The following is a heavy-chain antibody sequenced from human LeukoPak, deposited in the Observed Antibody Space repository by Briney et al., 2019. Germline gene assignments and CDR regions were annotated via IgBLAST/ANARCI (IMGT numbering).Heavy chain of an antibody. CDR2: INANHGGT. J-gene: IGHJ4*02. Sequence: ASVKVSCKASGYTFTGYYLHWVRQAPGQGFEWMGWINANHGGTNYAQQFQGRVTMTRDTSISTAYMELSRLRSDDAAVYYCARHRDFDSTGYYYPPLDYWGQGTLVTVSS. D-gene: IGHD3-22*01. V-gene: IGHV1-2*02. CDR3: ARHRDFDSTGYYYPPLDY. CDR1: GYTFTGYY.